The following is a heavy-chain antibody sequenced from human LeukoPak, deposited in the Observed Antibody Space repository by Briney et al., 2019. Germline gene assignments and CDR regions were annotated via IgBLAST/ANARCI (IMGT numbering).Heavy chain of an antibody. CDR2: ISYDGSNK. D-gene: IGHD4-17*01. CDR1: GFTFSSYA. J-gene: IGHJ4*02. CDR3: ARERVPYGDHRSPFAY. V-gene: IGHV3-30-3*01. Sequence: GRSLRLSCAASGFTFSSYAMHWVRQAPGKGLEWVAVISYDGSNKYYADSVKGRFTISRDNSKNTLYLQMNSLRAEDTAAYYCARERVPYGDHRSPFAYWGRGTLVTVSS.